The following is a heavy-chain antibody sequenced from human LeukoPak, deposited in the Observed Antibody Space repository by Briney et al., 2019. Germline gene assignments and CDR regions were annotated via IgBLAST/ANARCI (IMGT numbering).Heavy chain of an antibody. CDR2: INSDGSTT. CDR3: ARSTTHPYYNYMDV. CDR1: GFTFSSYW. J-gene: IGHJ6*03. V-gene: IGHV3-74*01. Sequence: GGSLRLSCTTSGFTFSSYWMHWVRQAPGEGLVWVSRINSDGSTTTYADSVKGRFTISRDNAKNTLYLQMNSLRVEDTAVYYCARSTTHPYYNYMDVWGKGTTVTLSS. D-gene: IGHD4-17*01.